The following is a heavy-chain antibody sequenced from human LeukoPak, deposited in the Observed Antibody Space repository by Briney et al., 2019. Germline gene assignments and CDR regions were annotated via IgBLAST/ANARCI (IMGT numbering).Heavy chain of an antibody. CDR2: LSDSGGST. D-gene: IGHD5-18*01. J-gene: IGHJ6*03. V-gene: IGHV3-23*01. Sequence: QPGGSLRLSCAAAGFTFSNCGMSWVRQAPGKGLEWVSGLSDSGGSTFYADSVKGRFTISRDNAKNSLYLQMNSLRAEDTAVYYCARDPHPSDTAMVFYHYYYYYMDVWGKGTTVTVSS. CDR1: GFTFSNCG. CDR3: ARDPHPSDTAMVFYHYYYYYMDV.